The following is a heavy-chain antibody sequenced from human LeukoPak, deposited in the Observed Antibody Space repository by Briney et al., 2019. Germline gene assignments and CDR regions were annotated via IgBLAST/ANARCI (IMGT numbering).Heavy chain of an antibody. Sequence: ASVKVSCKASGFTFTSYGISWVRQAPGQGLEWMGWISAYNGNTNYAQKLQDRVTMTTDTTTSTAYMELRGLRSDDTAVYYCARDPGGSGEKFDCWGQGTLVTVSS. V-gene: IGHV1-18*01. CDR1: GFTFTSYG. CDR3: ARDPGGSGEKFDC. J-gene: IGHJ4*02. CDR2: ISAYNGNT. D-gene: IGHD3-10*01.